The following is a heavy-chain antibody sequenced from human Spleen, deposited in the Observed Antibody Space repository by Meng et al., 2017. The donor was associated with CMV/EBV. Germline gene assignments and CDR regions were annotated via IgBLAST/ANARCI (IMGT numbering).Heavy chain of an antibody. J-gene: IGHJ4*02. D-gene: IGHD6-6*01. CDR1: GFTFSSYA. CDR2: ISGSGGST. Sequence: VHALASGGGLVQPGGSLRLSCSASGFTFSSYAMSWVRQAPGKGLEWVSAISGSGGSTYYADSVKGRFTISGDNSKNTLYLQMNSLRAEDTAVYYCAPKWRAARFDYWGQGTLVTVSS. CDR3: APKWRAARFDY. V-gene: IGHV3-23*01.